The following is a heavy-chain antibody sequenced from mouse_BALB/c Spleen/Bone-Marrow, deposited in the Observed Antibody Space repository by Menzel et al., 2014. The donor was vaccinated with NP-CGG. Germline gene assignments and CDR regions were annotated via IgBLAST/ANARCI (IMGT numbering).Heavy chain of an antibody. D-gene: IGHD2-4*01. Sequence: EVQLQQSRAELVKPGASVKLSCTASGFNIKDTYMHWVKQRPEQGLEWIGRIDPANGNTKYDPKFQGKATITADTSSNTAYLQLSSLTSEDTAVYYCASYDYGYYFDYWGQGTTLTVSS. CDR1: GFNIKDTY. CDR3: ASYDYGYYFDY. J-gene: IGHJ2*01. V-gene: IGHV14-3*02. CDR2: IDPANGNT.